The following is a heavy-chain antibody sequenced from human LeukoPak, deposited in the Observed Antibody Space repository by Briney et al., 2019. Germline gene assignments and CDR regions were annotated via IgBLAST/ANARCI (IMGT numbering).Heavy chain of an antibody. CDR3: ARGYSSGWVDY. J-gene: IGHJ4*02. CDR2: IYYSGST. V-gene: IGHV4-39*01. D-gene: IGHD6-19*01. CDR1: GGSISSSSYY. Sequence: SETLSLTCTVSGGSISSSSYYWGWIRQPPGKGLEWIGRIYYSGSTYYNPSLKSRVTISVDTSKNQFSLKLSSVTAADTAVYYCARGYSSGWVDYWGQGTLVTVSS.